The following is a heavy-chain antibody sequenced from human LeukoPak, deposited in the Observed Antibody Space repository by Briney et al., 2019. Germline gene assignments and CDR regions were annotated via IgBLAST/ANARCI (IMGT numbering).Heavy chain of an antibody. V-gene: IGHV4-59*01. J-gene: IGHJ4*02. CDR1: GGSISSYY. Sequence: SETLSLTCTVSGGSISSYYWSWIRQPPGKGLEWIGYIYYSGSTNYNPSLKSRVTISVDTSKNQFSLKLSSVAAADTAVYYCARDLRFGEFDYWGQGTLVTVSS. D-gene: IGHD3-10*01. CDR2: IYYSGST. CDR3: ARDLRFGEFDY.